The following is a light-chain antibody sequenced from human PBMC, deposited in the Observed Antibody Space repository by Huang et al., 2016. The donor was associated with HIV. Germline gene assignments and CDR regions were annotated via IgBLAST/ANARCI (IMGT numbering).Light chain of an antibody. J-gene: IGKJ4*01. Sequence: EIVMTQSPATLSVSPGQRVTLSCRANRSVSTNLAWYQQRHGQAPRLLIYGSSTRAPGIPARCSGSGSGTDFSLTISSLQSEDFALYYCHQYNNWRLSFGGGTRV. CDR3: HQYNNWRLS. CDR1: RSVSTN. CDR2: GSS. V-gene: IGKV3-15*01.